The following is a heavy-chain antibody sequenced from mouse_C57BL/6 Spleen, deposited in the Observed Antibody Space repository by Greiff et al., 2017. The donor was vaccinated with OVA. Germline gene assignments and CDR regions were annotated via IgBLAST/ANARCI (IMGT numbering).Heavy chain of an antibody. Sequence: KLVESGEGLVKPGGSLKLSCAASGFPFSSYAMSWVRQTPAKRLEWVAYISSGGDYIYYADTVKGRFTISRDNARNTLYLQMSSLKSEDTAMYYCTRDDDGYYGSYWGQGTTLTVSS. CDR2: ISSGGDYI. J-gene: IGHJ2*01. V-gene: IGHV5-9-1*02. D-gene: IGHD2-3*01. CDR3: TRDDDGYYGSY. CDR1: GFPFSSYA.